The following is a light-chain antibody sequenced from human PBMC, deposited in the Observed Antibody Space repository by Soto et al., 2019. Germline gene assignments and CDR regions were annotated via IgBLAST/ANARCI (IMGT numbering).Light chain of an antibody. CDR2: DSD. V-gene: IGLV1-51*01. Sequence: QSVLTQPPSVSAAPGQKVTISCSGRRSNIERNHVSWYQQRPGTAPKLLIYDSDKRPSGIPDRFSGSKSGTSVTLAITGLQTGDEADYYCGTWDSSLSAGVFGGGTKVTVL. CDR1: RSNIERNH. J-gene: IGLJ2*01. CDR3: GTWDSSLSAGV.